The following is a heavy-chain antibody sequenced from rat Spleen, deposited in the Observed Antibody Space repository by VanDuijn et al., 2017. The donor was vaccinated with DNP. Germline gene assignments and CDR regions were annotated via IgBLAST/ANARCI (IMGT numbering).Heavy chain of an antibody. D-gene: IGHD4-3*01. Sequence: EVQLAESGGDLVQPGRSLKLSCVASGFTFNNYWMTWIRQVPGKGLEWVASITSSGGSTYYPDSVKGRFTISRDNAKNTLYLQMNSLRSEDTATYYCAREGGVWGQGVMVTVSS. V-gene: IGHV5-31*01. CDR1: GFTFNNYW. CDR3: AREGGV. CDR2: ITSSGGST. J-gene: IGHJ2*01.